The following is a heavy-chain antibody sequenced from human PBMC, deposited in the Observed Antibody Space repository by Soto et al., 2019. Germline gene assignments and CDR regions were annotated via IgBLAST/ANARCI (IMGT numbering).Heavy chain of an antibody. Sequence: EVQLVESGGGLVQPGGSLRLSCAASGFTFSSYEMNWVRQAPGKGLEWVSYISSSGSTIYYADSVKGRFTISRDNAKNSLYLQMNSLRAEDTAVYYCARDNYYDSSVDYWGQGTLVTVSS. CDR1: GFTFSSYE. D-gene: IGHD3-22*01. V-gene: IGHV3-48*03. J-gene: IGHJ4*02. CDR3: ARDNYYDSSVDY. CDR2: ISSSGSTI.